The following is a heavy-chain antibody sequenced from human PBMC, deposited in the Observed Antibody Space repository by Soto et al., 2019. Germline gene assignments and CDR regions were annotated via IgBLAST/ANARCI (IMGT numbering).Heavy chain of an antibody. J-gene: IGHJ5*02. V-gene: IGHV4-30-4*01. Sequence: QVQLQESGPGLVEPSQTLSLTCSVSGGSISSGDYYWSWIRQPPGKGLEWIGYMFYVGATYYNPSLKSRVTISVDTSKNQFSLKLSSVTAADTAVYHCARGVRFCSSPSCRGRNWFDPWGQGTLVTVTS. D-gene: IGHD2-2*01. CDR3: ARGVRFCSSPSCRGRNWFDP. CDR2: MFYVGAT. CDR1: GGSISSGDYY.